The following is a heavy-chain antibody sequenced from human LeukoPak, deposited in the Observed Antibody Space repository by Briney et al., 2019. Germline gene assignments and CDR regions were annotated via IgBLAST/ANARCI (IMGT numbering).Heavy chain of an antibody. D-gene: IGHD6-6*01. J-gene: IGHJ4*02. CDR1: GFTFSSYG. CDR3: ARGGAARPDY. V-gene: IGHV3-48*02. CDR2: ISSSSSTT. Sequence: GGSLRLSCVGSGFTFSSYGMNWVRQASGRGLEWVSYISSSSSTTSYADSVKGRFTISRDNAKNSLYLQINSLRDEDTAVYYCARGGAARPDYWGQGTLVTISS.